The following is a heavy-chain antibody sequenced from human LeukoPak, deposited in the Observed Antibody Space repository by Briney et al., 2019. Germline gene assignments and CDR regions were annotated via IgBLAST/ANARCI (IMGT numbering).Heavy chain of an antibody. V-gene: IGHV4-39*07. CDR1: GGSISSSSYY. CDR3: ARLWDSSGSY. J-gene: IGHJ4*02. CDR2: IYYSGST. D-gene: IGHD1-26*01. Sequence: SESLSLTCTVSGGSISSSSYYCGWIRQPPGKGLEWFGSIYYSGSTNYNPSLESRLTISVDTSNNQFSLRLRSVTAADTAMYYCARLWDSSGSYWGQGTLVIVSS.